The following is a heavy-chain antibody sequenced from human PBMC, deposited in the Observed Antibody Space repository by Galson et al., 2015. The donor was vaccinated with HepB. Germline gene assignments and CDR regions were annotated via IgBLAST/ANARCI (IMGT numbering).Heavy chain of an antibody. Sequence: SLRLSCAASGFTFSSYSMNWARQAPGEGLEWASSISSSSSYMYYADSVKGRFTISRDNAKNSLYLQMNSLRAEDTAVYYCARDRYCSSSRCYDGFDIWGQGTMVIVSS. CDR2: ISSSSSYM. CDR3: ARDRYCSSSRCYDGFDI. CDR1: GFTFSSYS. V-gene: IGHV3-21*01. D-gene: IGHD2-2*01. J-gene: IGHJ3*02.